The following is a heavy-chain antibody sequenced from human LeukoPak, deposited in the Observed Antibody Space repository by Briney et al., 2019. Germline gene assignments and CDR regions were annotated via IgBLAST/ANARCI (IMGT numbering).Heavy chain of an antibody. CDR3: ARAKGYSRRAFDI. J-gene: IGHJ3*02. V-gene: IGHV3-74*01. CDR2: INSDGSST. D-gene: IGHD3-22*01. Sequence: GGSLRLSCAASGFTFSSYWMHWVRQAPGKGLVWVSRINSDGSSTSYADSVKGRFTISRDNAKNTLYLQMNRLRAEDTAVYYCARAKGYSRRAFDIWGQGTMVTVSS. CDR1: GFTFSSYW.